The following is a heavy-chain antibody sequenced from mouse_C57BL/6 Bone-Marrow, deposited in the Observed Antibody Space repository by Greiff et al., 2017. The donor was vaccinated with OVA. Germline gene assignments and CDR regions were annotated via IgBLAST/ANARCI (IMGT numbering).Heavy chain of an antibody. CDR2: IDPANGNT. J-gene: IGHJ4*01. CDR3: ARREGSSLYYAMDY. CDR1: GFNIKNTY. D-gene: IGHD1-1*01. V-gene: IGHV14-3*01. Sequence: EVQLVESVAELVRPGASVKLSCTASGFNIKNTYMHWVKQRPEQGLEWIGRIDPANGNTKYAPKFQGKPTITADTSSNTAYLQLSSLTSEDTAIYYCARREGSSLYYAMDYWGQGTSVTVSS.